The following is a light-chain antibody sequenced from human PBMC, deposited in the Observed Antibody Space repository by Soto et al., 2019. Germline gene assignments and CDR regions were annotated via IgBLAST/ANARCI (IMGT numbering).Light chain of an antibody. Sequence: QSVLTQPASVSGSPGQSITISCTGTSSDVGGYNYVSCYQQHPGKAPKLMIYDVSNRPSGVSNRFSGFKSGNTASLTISGLHAEDEADYYCSSYTTSSTYVFGTGTKVTVL. CDR1: SSDVGGYNY. CDR2: DVS. V-gene: IGLV2-14*03. J-gene: IGLJ1*01. CDR3: SSYTTSSTYV.